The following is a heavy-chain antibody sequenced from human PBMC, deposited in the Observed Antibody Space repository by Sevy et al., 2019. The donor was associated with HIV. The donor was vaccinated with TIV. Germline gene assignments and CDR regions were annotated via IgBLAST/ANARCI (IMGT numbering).Heavy chain of an antibody. CDR3: ARGLRDYGDYSFDY. CDR2: IYYSGST. D-gene: IGHD4-17*01. CDR1: GASVNSGTYY. J-gene: IGHJ4*02. Sequence: SETLSLTCSVSGASVNSGTYYWTWIRQPPGKGLEWIGYIYYSGSTNYHPSLRSRLSISLYVSKNHFSLQVTSVTAADTAIYYCARGLRDYGDYSFDYWGQGTLVTVSS. V-gene: IGHV4-61*03.